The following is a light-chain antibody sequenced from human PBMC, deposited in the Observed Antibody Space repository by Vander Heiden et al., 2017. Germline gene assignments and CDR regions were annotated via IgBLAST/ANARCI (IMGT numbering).Light chain of an antibody. CDR1: SSNLGSNS. V-gene: IGLV1-44*01. CDR2: NSD. J-gene: IGLJ3*02. CDR3: AAWDDSLNAVV. Sequence: QSVLTQPPSASGTPGPRVTITCSGSSSNLGSNSVNWYQQVPGTAPRLLIYNSDQRPSGVPDRFSGSKSGTSGSLAISGLQSEDEADYHCAAWDDSLNAVVFGGGTKLTVL.